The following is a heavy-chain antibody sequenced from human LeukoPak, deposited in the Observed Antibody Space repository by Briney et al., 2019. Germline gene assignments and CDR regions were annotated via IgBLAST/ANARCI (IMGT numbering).Heavy chain of an antibody. Sequence: SGTLSLTCAVSGGSISSSNWWSWVRQPPGKGLEWIGEIYHSGSTNYNPSLKSRVTISVDKSENQFSLKLSSVTAADTAVYYCAREVTVTRSFDYWGQGTLVTVSS. CDR2: IYHSGST. CDR3: AREVTVTRSFDY. CDR1: GGSISSSNW. D-gene: IGHD4-17*01. J-gene: IGHJ4*02. V-gene: IGHV4-4*02.